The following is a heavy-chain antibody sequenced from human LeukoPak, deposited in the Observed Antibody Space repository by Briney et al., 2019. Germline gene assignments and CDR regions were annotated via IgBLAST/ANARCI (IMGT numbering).Heavy chain of an antibody. V-gene: IGHV4-59*11. Sequence: SETLSLTCTVSGGSISSHFWNWIRQSPGKGLEWIGYIYYSGSTSYSPSLRSRVTVSVDTSKNQFSLKLNSVTAADTAVYYCARETSQKGAHYMDVWGKGTTVTISS. CDR1: GGSISSHF. J-gene: IGHJ6*03. CDR3: ARETSQKGAHYMDV. CDR2: IYYSGST. D-gene: IGHD3-16*01.